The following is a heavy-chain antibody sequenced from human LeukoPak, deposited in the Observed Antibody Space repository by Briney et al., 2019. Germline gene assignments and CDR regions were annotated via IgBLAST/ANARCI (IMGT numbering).Heavy chain of an antibody. CDR2: IDYTGST. V-gene: IGHV4-39*02. CDR3: ARERPFKSVSGTGWFDP. D-gene: IGHD6-19*01. Sequence: SETLSLTCTVSGGSISSSSYYWGWIRPPPGKGLEWIGSIDYTGSTYYNPSLKSRATVSVDTSKNQFSLKLSSVTAPDTAVYYCARERPFKSVSGTGWFDPWGQGPLVTVSS. J-gene: IGHJ5*02. CDR1: GGSISSSSYY.